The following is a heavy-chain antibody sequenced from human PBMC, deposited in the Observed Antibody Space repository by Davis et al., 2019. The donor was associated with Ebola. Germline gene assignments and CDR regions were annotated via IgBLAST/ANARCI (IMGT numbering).Heavy chain of an antibody. Sequence: GESLKISCAASGFTFSSYDMHWVRQATGKGLEWVSAIGTDGDTYYPGSVKGRFNISRENAKNSLYLQMNSLRAEDTAVYYCARGLIWFGELLLDYGMDVWGQGTTVTVSS. CDR1: GFTFSSYD. CDR2: IGTDGDT. D-gene: IGHD3-10*01. J-gene: IGHJ6*02. CDR3: ARGLIWFGELLLDYGMDV. V-gene: IGHV3-13*01.